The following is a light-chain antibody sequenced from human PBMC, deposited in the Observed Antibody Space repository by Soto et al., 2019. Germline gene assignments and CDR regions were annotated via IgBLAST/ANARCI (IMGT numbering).Light chain of an antibody. CDR3: QQYGSSPGA. CDR2: GAS. J-gene: IGKJ1*01. Sequence: EIVMTQSPATLSLSPGERATLSCRASQSVTSRYLACYQQKPGQAPRLLVFGASIRDTGIPDRFSGSGSGTDFTLTISRLESEDFAVYYCQQYGSSPGAFGQGTKVDIK. V-gene: IGKV3-20*01. CDR1: QSVTSRY.